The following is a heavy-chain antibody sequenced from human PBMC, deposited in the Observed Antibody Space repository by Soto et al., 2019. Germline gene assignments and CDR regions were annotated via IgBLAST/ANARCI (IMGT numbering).Heavy chain of an antibody. CDR1: GYRFTNYW. Sequence: PRESLKISCKASGYRFTNYWIGWVRQRPGKGLEWMGFIYPADSDTRYSPSSQGQVTFSVDTSTATAFLQWNSLKASDTAMYFCATGILGFYFDSWGQGTQVTVSS. V-gene: IGHV5-51*01. CDR2: IYPADSDT. CDR3: ATGILGFYFDS. J-gene: IGHJ4*02.